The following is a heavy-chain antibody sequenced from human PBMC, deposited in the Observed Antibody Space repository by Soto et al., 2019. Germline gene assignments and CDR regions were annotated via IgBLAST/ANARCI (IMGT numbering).Heavy chain of an antibody. J-gene: IGHJ4*02. CDR3: ARVSTYSSSWYYFDY. CDR1: GGTFSSYA. Sequence: QVQLVQSGAEVKKPGSSVKVSCKASGGTFSSYAISWVRQAPGQGLEWMGGISPIFGTANYAQKFQGRVTITADKSTSTADMELSSLRSEDTAVYYCARVSTYSSSWYYFDYWGQGTLVTVSS. V-gene: IGHV1-69*06. CDR2: ISPIFGTA. D-gene: IGHD6-13*01.